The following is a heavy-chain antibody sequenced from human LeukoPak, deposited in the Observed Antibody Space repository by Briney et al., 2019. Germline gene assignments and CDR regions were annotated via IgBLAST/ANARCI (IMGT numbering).Heavy chain of an antibody. V-gene: IGHV3-23*01. D-gene: IGHD1-26*01. CDR2: ISGSGGST. Sequence: GGSLRLSCVVSGFTLSSRWMMWVRQAPGKGLEWVSAISGSGGSTYYADSVKGRFTISRDNSKNTLYLQMNSLRAEDTAVYYCAKDPIVGATGYWGQGTLVTVSS. CDR3: AKDPIVGATGY. J-gene: IGHJ4*02. CDR1: GFTLSSRW.